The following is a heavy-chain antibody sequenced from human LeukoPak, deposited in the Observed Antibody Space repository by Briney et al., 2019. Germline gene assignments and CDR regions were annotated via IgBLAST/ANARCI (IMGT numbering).Heavy chain of an antibody. Sequence: GGSLRLSCAASGFTFSSYAMSWVRQAPGKGLEWVSAISGSGGSTYYADSVKSRFTISRDNSKNTLHLQMNSLRAEDTAVYYCAKGYYSSGWYYFDYWGQGTLVTVSS. CDR2: ISGSGGST. D-gene: IGHD6-19*01. J-gene: IGHJ4*02. V-gene: IGHV3-23*01. CDR1: GFTFSSYA. CDR3: AKGYYSSGWYYFDY.